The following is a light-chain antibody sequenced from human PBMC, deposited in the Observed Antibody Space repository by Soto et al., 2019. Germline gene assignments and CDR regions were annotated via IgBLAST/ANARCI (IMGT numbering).Light chain of an antibody. V-gene: IGLV7-46*01. J-gene: IGLJ2*01. Sequence: QAVVTQEPSMTVSPGGTVTLTCAFSTGTVTSAQYPYWFQQKPGQAPRPLIYDTSDMYSWTPARFSGSRLGGKAALTLSGAQAEDEADYYCLLLYPGGKVFGGGTKLTVL. CDR3: LLLYPGGKV. CDR1: TGTVTSAQY. CDR2: DTS.